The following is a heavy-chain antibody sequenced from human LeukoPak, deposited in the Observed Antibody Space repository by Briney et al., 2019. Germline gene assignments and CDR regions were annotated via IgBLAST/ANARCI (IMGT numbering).Heavy chain of an antibody. CDR2: MNPNSGNT. CDR1: GYTFTSYD. CDR3: ARGRRTAAGTRHYYYMDV. J-gene: IGHJ6*03. Sequence: ASVKVSCKASGYTFTSYDINWVRQATGQGLEWMGWMNPNSGNTGYAQKFQGRVTMTRNTSISTAYMELSSLRSEDTAVYYCARGRRTAAGTRHYYYMDVWGKGTTVTVSS. D-gene: IGHD6-13*01. V-gene: IGHV1-8*01.